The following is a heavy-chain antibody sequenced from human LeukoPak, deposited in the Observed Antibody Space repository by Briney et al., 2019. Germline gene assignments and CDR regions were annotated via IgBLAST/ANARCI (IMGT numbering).Heavy chain of an antibody. J-gene: IGHJ6*03. CDR3: ARDPGRDPNPYYYYYMDV. CDR2: ISYDGSNK. CDR1: GFSFSTYG. V-gene: IGHV3-30*03. Sequence: GGSLRLSCAASGFSFSTYGMHWVRQAPGKGLQWVAVISYDGSNKYYADSVKGRFTISRDNSKNTLYLQMNSLRAGDTAVYYCARDPGRDPNPYYYYYMDVWGKGTTVTVSS. D-gene: IGHD1-1*01.